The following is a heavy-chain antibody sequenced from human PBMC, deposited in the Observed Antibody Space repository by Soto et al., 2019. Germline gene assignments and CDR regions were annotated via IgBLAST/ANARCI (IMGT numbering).Heavy chain of an antibody. CDR3: AIVGEYADYFDY. Sequence: SETLCLTCTVSGGSVRSGSYYWSWIRQPPGKGLEWIGYIYYSGTTNYNPSLKSRVTISVDTSKNQFSLKLSSVTAADTAVYYCAIVGEYADYFDYWGKGTLGT. V-gene: IGHV4-61*01. D-gene: IGHD3-16*01. CDR1: GGSVRSGSYY. CDR2: IYYSGTT. J-gene: IGHJ4*02.